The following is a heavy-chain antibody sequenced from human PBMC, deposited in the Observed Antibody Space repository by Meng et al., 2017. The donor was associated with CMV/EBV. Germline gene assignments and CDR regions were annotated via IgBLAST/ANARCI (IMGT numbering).Heavy chain of an antibody. Sequence: GESLKISCAASGFTFDDYAMHWVRQAPGKGLEWVSYISSSSSTIYYADSVKGRFTISRDNAKNSLYLQMNSLRAENTAVYYCASWIDDSSGHFDYWGQGTLVTVSS. J-gene: IGHJ4*02. CDR3: ASWIDDSSGHFDY. CDR2: ISSSSSTI. CDR1: GFTFDDYA. D-gene: IGHD3-22*01. V-gene: IGHV3-48*04.